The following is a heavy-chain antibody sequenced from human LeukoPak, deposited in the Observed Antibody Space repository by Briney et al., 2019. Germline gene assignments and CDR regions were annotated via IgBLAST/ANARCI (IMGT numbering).Heavy chain of an antibody. D-gene: IGHD6-19*01. V-gene: IGHV3-23*01. CDR2: ISGSGGDT. Sequence: PGGSLRLSCAASGFTFSSYAMSWVRQAPGKGLEGASSISGSGGDTYYADSVKGRFTISRDNSKNTLYLQMNSLRAEDTAVYYCAKVKQWLVRVIDYWGQGTLVTVSS. CDR1: GFTFSSYA. CDR3: AKVKQWLVRVIDY. J-gene: IGHJ4*02.